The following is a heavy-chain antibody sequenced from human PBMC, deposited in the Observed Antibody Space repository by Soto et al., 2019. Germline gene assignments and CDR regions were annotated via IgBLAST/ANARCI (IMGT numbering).Heavy chain of an antibody. Sequence: VASVKVSCKASGGTFSSYAISWVRQAPGQGLEWMGGIIPIFGTANYAQKFQGRVTITADKSTSTAYMELSSLRSEDTAVYYCARGVSLGYCSGGSCYSDRYYFDYWGQ. CDR1: GGTFSSYA. CDR3: ARGVSLGYCSGGSCYSDRYYFDY. J-gene: IGHJ4*01. D-gene: IGHD2-15*01. V-gene: IGHV1-69*06. CDR2: IIPIFGTA.